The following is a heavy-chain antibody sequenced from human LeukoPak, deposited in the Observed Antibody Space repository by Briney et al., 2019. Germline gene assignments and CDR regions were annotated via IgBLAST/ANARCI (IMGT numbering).Heavy chain of an antibody. CDR2: ISHDGNDR. CDR3: AKVMEDSAGYYGNYYYYGMDV. Sequence: GGSLRLSCAASGFTFSSYDMHWVRQAPGKGLEWVAVISHDGNDRYYADSVKGRFTVSRDHSKSTLYLQMNSLRAEDTAVCYCAKVMEDSAGYYGNYYYYGMDVWGQGTTVTVSS. J-gene: IGHJ6*02. D-gene: IGHD3-22*01. V-gene: IGHV3-30*18. CDR1: GFTFSSYD.